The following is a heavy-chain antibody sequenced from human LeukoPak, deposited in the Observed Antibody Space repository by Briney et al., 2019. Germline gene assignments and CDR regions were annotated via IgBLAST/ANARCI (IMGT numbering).Heavy chain of an antibody. V-gene: IGHV3-13*05. Sequence: GGSLRLSCAASGFTFSSYDTHWVRQAAGKRLEWVSGIGTAGDPYSPISVKGRFTISRENAKNSLYLQMNNLKAGDTAVYYCTRSRYSSGWDYYFDYWGQGTLVTVSS. CDR2: IGTAGDP. D-gene: IGHD6-19*01. CDR3: TRSRYSSGWDYYFDY. CDR1: GFTFSSYD. J-gene: IGHJ4*02.